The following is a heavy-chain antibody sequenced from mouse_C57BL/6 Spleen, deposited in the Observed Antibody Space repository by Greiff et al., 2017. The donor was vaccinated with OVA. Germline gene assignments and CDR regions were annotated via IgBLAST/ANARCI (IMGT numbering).Heavy chain of an antibody. CDR2: INSDGGST. J-gene: IGHJ1*03. V-gene: IGHV5-2*01. Sequence: EVQLVESGGGLVQPGESLKLSCESNEYEFPSHDMSWVRKTPEKRLELVAAINSDGGSTYYPDTMERRFIISRDNTKKTLYLQMSSLRSEDTALYYCARKSCDYGSSYWYFDVWGTGTTVTVSS. CDR3: ARKSCDYGSSYWYFDV. CDR1: EYEFPSHD. D-gene: IGHD1-1*01.